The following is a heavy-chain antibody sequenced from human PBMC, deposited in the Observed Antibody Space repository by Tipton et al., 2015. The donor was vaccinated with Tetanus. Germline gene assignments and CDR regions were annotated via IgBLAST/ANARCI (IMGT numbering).Heavy chain of an antibody. Sequence: GLVKPSETLSLTCAASGFTFSSYAMSWVRQAPGKGLEWVSGISGSGGTTNYADSVKGRFTISRDNSKNTLYLQMNSLRAEDTAVYYCAKSLYGGTDYWGQGTLVTVSS. CDR1: GFTFSSYA. CDR3: AKSLYGGTDY. D-gene: IGHD2-2*02. CDR2: ISGSGGTT. J-gene: IGHJ4*02. V-gene: IGHV3-23*01.